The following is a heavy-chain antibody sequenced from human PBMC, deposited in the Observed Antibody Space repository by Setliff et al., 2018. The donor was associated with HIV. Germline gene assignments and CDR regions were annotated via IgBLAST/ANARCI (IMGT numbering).Heavy chain of an antibody. CDR2: IYYSGST. D-gene: IGHD6-19*01. Sequence: PSETLSLTCTVSGGSISSYCWNWIRQSPGRGLEWIGYIYYSGSTNYNPSLKSRVTISIDMPKNQFSLRLSSLTAADTAVYYCAREATYGTAGSAFDIWGLGTMVTVSS. V-gene: IGHV4-59*12. J-gene: IGHJ3*02. CDR1: GGSISSYC. CDR3: AREATYGTAGSAFDI.